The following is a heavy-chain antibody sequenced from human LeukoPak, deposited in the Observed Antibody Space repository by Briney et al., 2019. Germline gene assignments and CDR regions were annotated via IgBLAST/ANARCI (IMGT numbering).Heavy chain of an antibody. D-gene: IGHD3-9*01. V-gene: IGHV3-23*01. J-gene: IGHJ6*02. CDR2: ISGSGGST. CDR3: ASNSNWYYDILTGYYSYYYYGMDV. CDR1: GFTFSSYA. Sequence: GGSLRLSCAASGFTFSSYAMSWVRQAPGKGLEWVSAISGSGGSTYYADSVKGRFTISRDNSKNTLYLQMNSLRAEDTAVYYCASNSNWYYDILTGYYSYYYYGMDVWGQGTTVSVSS.